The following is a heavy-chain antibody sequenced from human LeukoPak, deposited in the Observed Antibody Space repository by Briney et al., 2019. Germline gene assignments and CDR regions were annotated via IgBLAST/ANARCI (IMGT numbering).Heavy chain of an antibody. V-gene: IGHV3-33*01. Sequence: PGKSLRLSCAASGFTFSSCGMNWVRQAPGKGLEWVGVVWYDGSNKYYGDSVKGRFTISRDNSKNMLYLEMNSLRAEDTAVYYCARDYGGNSYYFDYWGQGTLVTVSS. CDR3: ARDYGGNSYYFDY. D-gene: IGHD4-23*01. CDR1: GFTFSSCG. CDR2: VWYDGSNK. J-gene: IGHJ4*02.